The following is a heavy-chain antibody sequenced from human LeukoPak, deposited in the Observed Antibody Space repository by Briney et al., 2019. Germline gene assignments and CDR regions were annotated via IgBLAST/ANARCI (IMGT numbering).Heavy chain of an antibody. CDR2: IRYDASNK. CDR1: GFTFSSYG. D-gene: IGHD6-13*01. J-gene: IGHJ4*02. CDR3: ARRGAAAGTGDY. V-gene: IGHV3-30*02. Sequence: GGSLRLSCAASGFTFSSYGMHWVRQAPGKGLEWVAFIRYDASNKYYADSVKGRFSISRDNAKNSLYLQMNSLRAEDTAVYYCARRGAAAGTGDYWSQGTLVTVSS.